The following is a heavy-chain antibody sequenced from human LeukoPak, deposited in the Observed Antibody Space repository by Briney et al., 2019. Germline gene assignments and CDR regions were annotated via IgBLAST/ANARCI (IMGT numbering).Heavy chain of an antibody. V-gene: IGHV4-59*01. J-gene: IGHJ4*02. CDR1: GGSISSYY. CDR2: IYYSGST. D-gene: IGHD6-19*01. Sequence: SETLSLTCTVSGGSISSYYWSWIRQPPGKGLEWIGYIYYSGSTNYNPSLKSRVTISVDTSKNQFSLKLSSVTAADTAAYYCARYATYSSGYHLYYFDYWGQGTLVTVSS. CDR3: ARYATYSSGYHLYYFDY.